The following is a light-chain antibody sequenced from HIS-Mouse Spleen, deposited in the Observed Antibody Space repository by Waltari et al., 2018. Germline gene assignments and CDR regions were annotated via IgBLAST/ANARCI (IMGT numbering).Light chain of an antibody. CDR2: DVS. J-gene: IGLJ1*01. CDR3: CSYAGSYTGV. Sequence: QSALTPPRSVSGSPGQSVTISCTGTRSDVGGYNYVAWYQQHPGKAPKLMIYDVSKRPSGVPDRFSGSKSGNTASLTISGLQAEDEADYYCCSYAGSYTGVFGTGTKVTVL. CDR1: RSDVGGYNY. V-gene: IGLV2-11*01.